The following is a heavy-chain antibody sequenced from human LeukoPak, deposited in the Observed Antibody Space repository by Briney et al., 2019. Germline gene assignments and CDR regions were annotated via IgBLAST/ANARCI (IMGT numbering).Heavy chain of an antibody. CDR3: ARYVGRRFDY. V-gene: IGHV4-59*01. CDR1: GATISGYY. Sequence: NTSETLSLTCTVSGATISGYYWSWIRQPPGRGLEWIGYTYYSGNTNYNPSLKSRVTISVDPSKSQFSLRLSSVTAADAAVYYCARYVGRRFDYRGQGTLVTVSS. D-gene: IGHD3-10*02. J-gene: IGHJ4*02. CDR2: TYYSGNT.